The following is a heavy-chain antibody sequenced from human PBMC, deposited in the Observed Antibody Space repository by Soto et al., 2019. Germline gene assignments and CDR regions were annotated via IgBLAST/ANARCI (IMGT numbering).Heavy chain of an antibody. CDR1: GTSISSYY. CDR2: IHYSGTT. D-gene: IGHD2-8*01. J-gene: IGHJ4*02. CDR3: ARYNSYAIDY. V-gene: IGHV4-59*01. Sequence: SESLSLTCTVSGTSISSYYWSWIRQPPGKGLEWIANIHYSGTTNYNPSLASRVTLSVDTSKNQFSLKMTSVTAADRAMYFCARYNSYAIDYWGRGTLVTVSS.